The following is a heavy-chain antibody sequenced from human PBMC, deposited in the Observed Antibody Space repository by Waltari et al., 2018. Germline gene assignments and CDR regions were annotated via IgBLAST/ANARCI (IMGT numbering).Heavy chain of an antibody. CDR1: GGSFSGYY. Sequence: QVQLQQWGAGLLKPSETLSLTCAVYGGSFSGYYWSWIRQPPGKGTEWIGEINHSGSTNYNPSLKSRVTISVDTSKNQFSLKLSSVTAADTAVYYCARLGGVYCSGGSCYSVIGAFDIWGQGTMVTVSS. CDR3: ARLGGVYCSGGSCYSVIGAFDI. D-gene: IGHD2-15*01. V-gene: IGHV4-34*01. CDR2: INHSGST. J-gene: IGHJ3*02.